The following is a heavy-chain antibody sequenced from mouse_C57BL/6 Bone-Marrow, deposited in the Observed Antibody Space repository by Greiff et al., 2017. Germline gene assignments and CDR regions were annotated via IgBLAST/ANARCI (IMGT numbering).Heavy chain of an antibody. V-gene: IGHV1-55*01. J-gene: IGHJ1*03. CDR1: GYTFTSYW. CDR3: AREDYDYSSSWYFDV. D-gene: IGHD1-1*01. CDR2: IYPGSGST. Sequence: QVQLQQPGAELVKPGASVKMSCKASGYTFTSYWITWVKQRPGQGLEWIGDIYPGSGSTNYNEKFKSKATLTVDTSSSTAYMQLSSLTSEESAVYYCAREDYDYSSSWYFDVWGTGTTVTVSS.